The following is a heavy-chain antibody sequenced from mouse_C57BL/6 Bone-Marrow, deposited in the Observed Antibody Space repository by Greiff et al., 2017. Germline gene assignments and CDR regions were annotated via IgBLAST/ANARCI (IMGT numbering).Heavy chain of an antibody. V-gene: IGHV3-6*01. D-gene: IGHD2-5*01. Sequence: VQLKESGPGLVKPSQSLSLTCSVTGYSITSGYYWNWIRQFPGNKLEWMGYISYDGSNNYNPSLKNRISITRDTSKNQFFLKLNSVTTEDTATYYCARENYSNWGYYFDYWGQGTTLTVSS. CDR1: GYSITSGYY. CDR2: ISYDGSN. J-gene: IGHJ2*01. CDR3: ARENYSNWGYYFDY.